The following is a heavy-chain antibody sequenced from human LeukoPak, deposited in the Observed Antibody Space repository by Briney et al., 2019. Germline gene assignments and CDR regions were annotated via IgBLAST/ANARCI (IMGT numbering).Heavy chain of an antibody. CDR1: GITFDIYW. J-gene: IGHJ3*01. Sequence: GGSLRLSCAASGITFDIYWMSWVRQAPGKGLQWVANIKRDGSGKYYVDSVKGRFTISRDNARNSLYLQMKGLRAEDTAVYYCVRDRMRSTRAFDLWGQGTMVSVSS. CDR2: IKRDGSGK. V-gene: IGHV3-7*04. CDR3: VRDRMRSTRAFDL.